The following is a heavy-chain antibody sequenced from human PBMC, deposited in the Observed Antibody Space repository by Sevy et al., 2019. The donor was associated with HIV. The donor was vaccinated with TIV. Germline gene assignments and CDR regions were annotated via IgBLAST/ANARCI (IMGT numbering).Heavy chain of an antibody. Sequence: GGSLRLSCAASGFTFSSYSMNWVRQAPGKGLEWVSYISRSSSTIYYADSVKGRFTISRDNTKNSLYLQMNSLRDEDTAVYYWARERKMYDSSGYYFLFDYWGQGTLVTISS. CDR1: GFTFSSYS. D-gene: IGHD3-22*01. CDR3: ARERKMYDSSGYYFLFDY. V-gene: IGHV3-48*02. CDR2: ISRSSSTI. J-gene: IGHJ4*02.